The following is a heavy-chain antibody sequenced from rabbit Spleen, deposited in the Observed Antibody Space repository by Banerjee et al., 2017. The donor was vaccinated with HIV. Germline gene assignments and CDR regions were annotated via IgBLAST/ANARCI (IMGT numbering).Heavy chain of an antibody. V-gene: IGHV1S45*01. J-gene: IGHJ4*01. CDR2: IDSGT. CDR1: GFSLSNNYV. D-gene: IGHD2-1*01. CDR3: ARGSATMTLVITGYYFNL. Sequence: QQQLEESGGGLVKPGGTLTLTCTASGFSLSNNYVMCWVRLAPGKGLEWIACIDSGTAYASWAKGRFTISKTSSTTVDLKMTSLTAADTATYFCARGSATMTLVITGYYFNLWGPGTLSPS.